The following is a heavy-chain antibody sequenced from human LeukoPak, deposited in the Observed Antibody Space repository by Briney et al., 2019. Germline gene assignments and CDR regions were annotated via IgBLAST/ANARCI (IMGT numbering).Heavy chain of an antibody. CDR3: ATAARGENYFDP. J-gene: IGHJ5*02. V-gene: IGHV4-39*01. Sequence: GXXXXXPXKGLEWIGVIYNSGTTYYNPSLKSRVTIYLDTSKSQFSLRLSSLTAADTAVYYCATAARGENYFDPWGQGTLVTVSS. CDR2: IYNSGTT. D-gene: IGHD3-10*01.